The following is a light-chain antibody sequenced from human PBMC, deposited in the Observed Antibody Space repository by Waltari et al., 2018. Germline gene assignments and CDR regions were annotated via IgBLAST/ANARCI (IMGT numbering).Light chain of an antibody. CDR1: ALAKQY. V-gene: IGLV3-25*03. CDR2: KDS. CDR3: QSADSSGSVV. Sequence: SFELTPPPSLSVSPGQTARITCSGDALAKQYAHWHQQRPGLAPVLVIYKDSERPSGIPERFSGSSSGTTVTLTISGVQAEGEADYYCQSADSSGSVVFGGGTKLTVL. J-gene: IGLJ2*01.